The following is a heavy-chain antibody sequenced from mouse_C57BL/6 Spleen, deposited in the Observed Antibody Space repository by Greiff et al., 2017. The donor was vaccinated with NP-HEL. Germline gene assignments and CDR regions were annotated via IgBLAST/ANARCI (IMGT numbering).Heavy chain of an antibody. D-gene: IGHD1-1*02. CDR1: GYTFTSYW. CDR2: IDPSDSYT. CDR3: ARGWFLRSYYAMDY. V-gene: IGHV1-69*01. Sequence: QVQLQQPGAELVMPGASVKLSCKASGYTFTSYWMHWVKQRPGQGLEWIGEIDPSDSYTNYNQKFKGKSTLTVDKSSSTAYMQLSSLTSEDSAVYYCARGWFLRSYYAMDYWGQGTSVTVSS. J-gene: IGHJ4*01.